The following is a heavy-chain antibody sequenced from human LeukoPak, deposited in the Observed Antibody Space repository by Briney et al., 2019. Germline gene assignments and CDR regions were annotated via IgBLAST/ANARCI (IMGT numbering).Heavy chain of an antibody. J-gene: IGHJ4*02. Sequence: GGALRLSFAASRFTFRSYSIKWGRQAPRKGVEWVSSLTNSVNYMYYADSVKGRFTISRDNAKNSLYLQMDSLRAEDTALYYCARDRGYCSGGTCYPVYFDYWGQGTLVTVSS. CDR2: LTNSVNYM. CDR3: ARDRGYCSGGTCYPVYFDY. V-gene: IGHV3-21*01. CDR1: RFTFRSYS. D-gene: IGHD2-15*01.